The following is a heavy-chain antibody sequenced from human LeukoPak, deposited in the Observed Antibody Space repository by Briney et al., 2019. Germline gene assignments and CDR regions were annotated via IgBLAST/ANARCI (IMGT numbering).Heavy chain of an antibody. J-gene: IGHJ4*02. V-gene: IGHV4-59*01. D-gene: IGHD3-22*01. CDR2: IYYSGST. CDR1: GGSISSYW. CDR3: ARGREYYFDSRAYYFDY. Sequence: SETLSPTCSVSGGSISSYWWTWIRQPPGKGLEWIGSIYYSGSTNFNPSLKSRVTMSVDTSKNQFSLELSSVTAADTAVYYCARGREYYFDSRAYYFDYWGQGTLVTVSS.